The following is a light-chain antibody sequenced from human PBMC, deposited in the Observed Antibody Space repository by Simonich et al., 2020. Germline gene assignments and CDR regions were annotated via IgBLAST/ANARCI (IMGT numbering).Light chain of an antibody. J-gene: IGKJ2*01. Sequence: DLVMTQSPDSLAVSLGERAPLNYKSSQSVLYSSNNKNYLAWYQQKPGQPPKLLIYWASTRESGVPDRFSGSGSGTDFTLTISSLQAEDVAVYYCQQYYSTPYTFGQGTKLEIK. CDR3: QQYYSTPYT. CDR1: QSVLYSSNNKNY. V-gene: IGKV4-1*01. CDR2: WAS.